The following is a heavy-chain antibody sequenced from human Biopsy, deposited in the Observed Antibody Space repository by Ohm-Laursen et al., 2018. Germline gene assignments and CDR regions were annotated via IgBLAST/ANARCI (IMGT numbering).Heavy chain of an antibody. V-gene: IGHV3-11*01. CDR3: ARFPDFWSGYYVDS. D-gene: IGHD3-3*01. J-gene: IGHJ4*02. CDR1: GFTFSDYY. Sequence: SLRLSCSASGFTFSDYYMSWIRQAPGKGLEWISYLSSRGSNIYYADSVKGRFTVSRDNANNSLFLQMNSLRAEDTAVYYWARFPDFWSGYYVDSWGQGTPVTVSS. CDR2: LSSRGSNI.